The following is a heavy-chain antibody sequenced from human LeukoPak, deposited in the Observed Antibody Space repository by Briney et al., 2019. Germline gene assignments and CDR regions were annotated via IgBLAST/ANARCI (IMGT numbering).Heavy chain of an antibody. D-gene: IGHD3-22*01. Sequence: GGSLRLSCAASGFTFSSYSMNWVRQAPGKGLEWVSSISTSSSDIYYADSVKGRFTISRDNAKNSLYLQMNSLRAEDTAVYYCARGAPYTYDSSGYYETDYWGQGTLVTVSS. CDR1: GFTFSSYS. J-gene: IGHJ4*02. CDR3: ARGAPYTYDSSGYYETDY. CDR2: ISTSSSDI. V-gene: IGHV3-21*01.